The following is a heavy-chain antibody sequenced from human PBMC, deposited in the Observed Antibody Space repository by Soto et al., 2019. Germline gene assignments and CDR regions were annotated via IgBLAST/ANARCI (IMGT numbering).Heavy chain of an antibody. CDR2: ISSSSYI. CDR1: GFTFSSYS. Sequence: GGSLRLSCAASGFTFSSYSMNWVRQAPGKGLEWVSSISSSSYIHYADSVKGRFTISRDNAKNSLYLQMNSLRAEDTAVYYCARELGYCSSTSCLNWFDPWGQGTLVTVSS. CDR3: ARELGYCSSTSCLNWFDP. V-gene: IGHV3-21*01. D-gene: IGHD2-2*01. J-gene: IGHJ5*02.